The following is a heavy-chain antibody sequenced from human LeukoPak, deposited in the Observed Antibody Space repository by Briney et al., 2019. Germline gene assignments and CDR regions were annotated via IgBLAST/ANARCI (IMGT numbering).Heavy chain of an antibody. D-gene: IGHD4-11*01. J-gene: IGHJ6*02. CDR1: GGTFSRFT. Sequence: SVKVSCKASGGTFSRFTISWVRQAPGQGFEWMGGITPIFGTANFAQKFQGRVTITADESTSTAYMELSSLRSEDTAVYYCARLKAGYSNYDPLYYYGMDVWGQGTTVTVSS. V-gene: IGHV1-69*13. CDR2: ITPIFGTA. CDR3: ARLKAGYSNYDPLYYYGMDV.